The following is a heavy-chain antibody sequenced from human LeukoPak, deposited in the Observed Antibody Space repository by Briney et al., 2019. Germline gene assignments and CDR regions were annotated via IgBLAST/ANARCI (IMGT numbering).Heavy chain of an antibody. Sequence: RASVKVSCKASGYTFTGYYMHWVRQAPGQGLEWMGWINPNSGGTNYAQKFQGRVTMTRDTSISTAYMELSRLSSDDTAVYYCARGRDSSGYYYHFDYWGQGTLVTVSS. CDR2: INPNSGGT. V-gene: IGHV1-2*02. J-gene: IGHJ4*02. CDR3: ARGRDSSGYYYHFDY. D-gene: IGHD3-22*01. CDR1: GYTFTGYY.